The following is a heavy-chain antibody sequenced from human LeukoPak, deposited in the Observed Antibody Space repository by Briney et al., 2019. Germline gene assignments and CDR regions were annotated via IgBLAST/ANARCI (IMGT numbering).Heavy chain of an antibody. Sequence: SETLSLTCSVCCGSFSGYYWSWIRQPPGKGLEWIGEIYHSGSTNYNPSLKSRVTISVDTSKNQFSLKLSSVTAADTAVYYCARTMVRGVIITKRHNWFDPWGQGTLVTVSS. CDR2: IYHSGST. V-gene: IGHV4-34*01. J-gene: IGHJ5*02. CDR3: ARTMVRGVIITKRHNWFDP. CDR1: CGSFSGYY. D-gene: IGHD3-10*01.